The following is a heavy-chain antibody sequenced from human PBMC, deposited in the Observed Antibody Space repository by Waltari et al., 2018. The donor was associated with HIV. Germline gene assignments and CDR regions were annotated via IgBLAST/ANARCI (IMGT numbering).Heavy chain of an antibody. V-gene: IGHV3-33*01. CDR2: IGYEETNK. CDR1: GFTFSNYV. CDR3: AGGDVLRFLESLLIGDDSYYGMDV. Sequence: QVQLMESGGGVVQPGRSLRLSCTASGFTFSNYVMHWVRQAPGKGLEWVAVIGYEETNKYYADAVKGRFTISRDNSKNTLDLQMSSLRADDTAVYYCAGGDVLRFLESLLIGDDSYYGMDVWGLGTTVIVSS. J-gene: IGHJ6*02. D-gene: IGHD3-3*01.